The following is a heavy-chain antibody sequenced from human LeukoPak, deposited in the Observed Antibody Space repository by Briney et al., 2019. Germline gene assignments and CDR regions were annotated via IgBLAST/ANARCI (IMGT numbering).Heavy chain of an antibody. V-gene: IGHV4-30-4*01. CDR1: GGSISSGDYY. CDR3: ARPYYYDSRIDP. CDR2: MYCSGST. Sequence: SQTLSLTCTVSGGSISSGDYYWSWIRQPPGKGLEWIAYMYCSGSTYYNPSLKSRVTMSADTSKNQLSLKLSSVTAADTAVYYCARPYYYDSRIDPWGQGILVTVSS. J-gene: IGHJ5*02. D-gene: IGHD3-22*01.